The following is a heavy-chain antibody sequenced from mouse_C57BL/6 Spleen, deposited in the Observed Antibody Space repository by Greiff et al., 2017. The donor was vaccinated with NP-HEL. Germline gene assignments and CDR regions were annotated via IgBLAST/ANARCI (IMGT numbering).Heavy chain of an antibody. CDR2: IWGVGST. CDR3: ASSITTGPFAY. V-gene: IGHV2-6*01. D-gene: IGHD1-1*01. Sequence: QVQLKQSGPGLVAPSQSLSITCTVSGFSLTSYGVDWVRQSPGKGLEWLGVIWGVGSTNYNSALKSRLSISKDNSKSQVFLKMNSLQTDDTAMYYCASSITTGPFAYWGQGTLVTVSA. CDR1: GFSLTSYG. J-gene: IGHJ3*01.